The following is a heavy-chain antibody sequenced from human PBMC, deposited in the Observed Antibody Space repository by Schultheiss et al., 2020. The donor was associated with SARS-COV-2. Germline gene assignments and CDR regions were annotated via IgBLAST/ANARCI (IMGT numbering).Heavy chain of an antibody. D-gene: IGHD3-3*01. Sequence: SETLSLTCTVSGGSISSGGYYWSWIRQHPGKGLEWIGYIYYSGSTYYNPSLKSRVTISVDTSKNQFSLKLSSVTAADTAVYYCARSSYYDFWSGYYWGQGTLVTVSS. CDR3: ARSSYYDFWSGYY. J-gene: IGHJ4*02. V-gene: IGHV4-31*03. CDR1: GGSISSGGYY. CDR2: IYYSGST.